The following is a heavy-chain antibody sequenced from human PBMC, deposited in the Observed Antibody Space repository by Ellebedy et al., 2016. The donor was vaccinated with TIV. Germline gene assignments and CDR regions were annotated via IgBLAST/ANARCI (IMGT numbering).Heavy chain of an antibody. J-gene: IGHJ4*02. D-gene: IGHD3-16*01. V-gene: IGHV1-69*04. CDR2: IIPILGGA. Sequence: AASVKVSCKASGGTFSSYAISWVRQAPGQGLEWMGRIIPILGGANYAQKFQGRVTITADKSTSTAYMELSSLRSEDAALYYCATDGGSAEVERRETLSYWGLGTLVTVSS. CDR3: ATDGGSAEVERRETLSY. CDR1: GGTFSSYA.